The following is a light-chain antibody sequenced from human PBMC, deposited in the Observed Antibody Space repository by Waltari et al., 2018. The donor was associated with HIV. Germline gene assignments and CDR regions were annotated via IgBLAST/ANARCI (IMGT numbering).Light chain of an antibody. V-gene: IGLV3-10*01. CDR2: EDS. CDR1: ALPKKY. CDR3: YSTDSSCNHVV. J-gene: IGLJ2*01. Sequence: SYALTQPPSVSVSPGQTARITCLGGALPKKYTYCYQQKTGQTPWLFSYEDSKRATGIPGRFSGSSSGTMATLTISGAPVEDEADYYCYSTDSSCNHVVFGGGTKLTVL.